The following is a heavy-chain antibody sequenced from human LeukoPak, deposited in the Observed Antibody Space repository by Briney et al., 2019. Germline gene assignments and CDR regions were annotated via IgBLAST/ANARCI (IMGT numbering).Heavy chain of an antibody. CDR3: VRYHCTTTTCGFDP. CDR1: GGSMSSSSYY. J-gene: IGHJ5*02. D-gene: IGHD2-2*01. CDR2: IYYSGST. V-gene: IGHV4-39*07. Sequence: PSETLSLTCTVSGGSMSSSSYYWGCIRQPPGKGLEWIGNIYYSGSTYYNPSLKSRVTISVDTSENQFSLKLISVTAADTAVYYCVRYHCTTTTCGFDPWGQGTLVTVSS.